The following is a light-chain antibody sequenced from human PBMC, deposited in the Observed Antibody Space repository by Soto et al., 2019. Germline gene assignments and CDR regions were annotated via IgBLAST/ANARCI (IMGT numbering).Light chain of an antibody. J-gene: IGLJ1*01. CDR1: SSNIGVNT. Sequence: QSVLTQTPSASGTPGQRVTISCSGSSSNIGVNTVNWYQHVPGTAPTLVIYSNNQRPSGVPDRFSCSRSGTSASLAISGLQSEDEADYYCAAWDDNMSGGHYIFGTGTKVTVL. CDR3: AAWDDNMSGGHYI. CDR2: SNN. V-gene: IGLV1-44*01.